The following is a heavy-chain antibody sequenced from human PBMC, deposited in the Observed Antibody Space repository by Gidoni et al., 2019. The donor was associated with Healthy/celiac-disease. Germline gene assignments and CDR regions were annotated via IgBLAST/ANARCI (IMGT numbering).Heavy chain of an antibody. Sequence: QVQLPESGPGLVKPSETLSLTCTASGGSISSYYWSWIRQPAGKVLEWIVRIYTSGSTNYNPSLKSRVTMSVDTSKNQFSLKLSSVTAADTAVYYCARDFPGDSPNYYYYGMDVWGQGTTVTVSS. D-gene: IGHD7-27*01. CDR1: GGSISSYY. J-gene: IGHJ6*02. V-gene: IGHV4-4*07. CDR3: ARDFPGDSPNYYYYGMDV. CDR2: IYTSGST.